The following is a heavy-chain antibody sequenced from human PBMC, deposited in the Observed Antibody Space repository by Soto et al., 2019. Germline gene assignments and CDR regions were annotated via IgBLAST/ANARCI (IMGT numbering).Heavy chain of an antibody. D-gene: IGHD1-7*01. CDR2: IYRTGST. Sequence: ASETLSLTCAVSGGSFTSNNWWTWVRQPPGQGLEWIGEIYRTGSTNYNPSLKSRVTISLDKSVNQFSLKVTSLTAADTAVYYCASRDPGTSVDYWGQGTLVTVSS. V-gene: IGHV4-4*02. CDR1: GGSFTSNNW. J-gene: IGHJ4*02. CDR3: ASRDPGTSVDY.